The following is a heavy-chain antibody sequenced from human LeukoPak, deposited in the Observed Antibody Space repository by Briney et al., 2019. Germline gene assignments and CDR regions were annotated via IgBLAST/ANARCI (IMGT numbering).Heavy chain of an antibody. CDR3: ARARAYSSSWPPRFDY. D-gene: IGHD6-13*01. CDR1: GFTFSSYA. J-gene: IGHJ4*02. V-gene: IGHV3-23*01. CDR2: ISGSGGST. Sequence: GGSLRLSCAASGFTFSSYAMSWVRQAPGKGLEWVSAISGSGGSTYYADSVKGRFTISRDNSKNTLYLQMNSLRAEDTAVYYCARARAYSSSWPPRFDYWGQGTLVTVSS.